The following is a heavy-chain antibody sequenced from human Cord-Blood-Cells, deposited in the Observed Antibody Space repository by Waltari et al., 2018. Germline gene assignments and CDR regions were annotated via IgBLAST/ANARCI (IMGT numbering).Heavy chain of an antibody. CDR3: ARSPIAAAGSFDY. CDR2: IIPIFGTA. Sequence: PGQGLEWMGGIIPIFGTANYAQKFQGRVTITADKSTSTAYMELSSLRSEDTAVYYCARSPIAAAGSFDYWGQGTLVTVSS. V-gene: IGHV1-69*06. D-gene: IGHD6-13*01. J-gene: IGHJ4*02.